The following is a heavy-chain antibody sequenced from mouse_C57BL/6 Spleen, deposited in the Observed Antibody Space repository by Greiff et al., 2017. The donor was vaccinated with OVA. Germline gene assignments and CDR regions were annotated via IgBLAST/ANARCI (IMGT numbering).Heavy chain of an antibody. V-gene: IGHV1-81*01. CDR3: ARDIYYYGSRGAWFAY. CDR1: GYTFTSYG. D-gene: IGHD1-1*01. J-gene: IGHJ3*01. Sequence: VQLQQSGAELARPGASVKLSCKASGYTFTSYGISWVKQRTGQGLEWIGEIYPRSGNPYYNEKFKGKATLTADKSSSTAYMELRSLTSEDSAVYFCARDIYYYGSRGAWFAYGGQGTLVTVSA. CDR2: IYPRSGNP.